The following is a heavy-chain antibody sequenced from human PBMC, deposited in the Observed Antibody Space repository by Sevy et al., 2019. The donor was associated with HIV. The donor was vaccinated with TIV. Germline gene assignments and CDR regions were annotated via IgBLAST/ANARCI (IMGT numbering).Heavy chain of an antibody. V-gene: IGHV3-15*01. Sequence: GGSLRLSCAASGFTFSHGWMSWVRQAPGKGLEWVGRIKSKTDGGTIDYVAPVKGRFTIARDDSRNTLYLQLNSLKSEDTAVYYCTLDGIWNVGNNYYYVMDVWGQGTTVTLSS. D-gene: IGHD1-1*01. J-gene: IGHJ6*02. CDR1: GFTFSHGW. CDR3: TLDGIWNVGNNYYYVMDV. CDR2: IKSKTDGGTI.